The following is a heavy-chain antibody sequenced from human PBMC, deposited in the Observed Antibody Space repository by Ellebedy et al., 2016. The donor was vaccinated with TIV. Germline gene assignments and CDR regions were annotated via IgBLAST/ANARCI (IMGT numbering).Heavy chain of an antibody. Sequence: SVKVSXXASVFTFSSSTMQWVRQARGQRLEWIGWIVICSGNTNYAQKFQERVTITRDMSTSTVYLELSSLRSDDTAVYYCAADPNWRCPMDVWGKGTTVTVSS. D-gene: IGHD3-3*01. CDR1: VFTFSSST. J-gene: IGHJ6*04. CDR3: AADPNWRCPMDV. V-gene: IGHV1-58*02. CDR2: IVICSGNT.